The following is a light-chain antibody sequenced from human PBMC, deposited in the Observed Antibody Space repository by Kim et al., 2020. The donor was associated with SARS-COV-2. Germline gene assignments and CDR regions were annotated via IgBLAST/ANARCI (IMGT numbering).Light chain of an antibody. CDR3: QQGNSFPLT. CDR1: QGIGSW. J-gene: IGKJ4*01. Sequence: SVGDRVTITCRSSQGIGSWLAWYQQKPGKAPKLLIHAASSLRSGVPSTFSGSGSGTDFTLTISSLQPEDFATYYCQQGNSFPLTFGGGTKVDIK. V-gene: IGKV1-12*01. CDR2: AAS.